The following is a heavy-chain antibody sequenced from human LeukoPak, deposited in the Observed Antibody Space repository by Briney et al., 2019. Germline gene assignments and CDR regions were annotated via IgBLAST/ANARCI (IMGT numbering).Heavy chain of an antibody. CDR3: ARRKSFYDSSGYFDH. CDR1: GDSIRSTSYY. D-gene: IGHD3-22*01. Sequence: SETLSLTCTVSGDSIRSTSYYWGWIRQPPGKGLGWIGSIYYSGDTYYNPSPKSRVTIAVDTSKNQFSLKLNSVTAADTAVYYCARRKSFYDSSGYFDHWGRGTLVTVS. J-gene: IGHJ4*02. CDR2: IYYSGDT. V-gene: IGHV4-39*01.